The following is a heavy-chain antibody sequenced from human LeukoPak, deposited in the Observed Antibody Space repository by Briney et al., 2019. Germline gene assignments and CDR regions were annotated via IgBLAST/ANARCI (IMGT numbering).Heavy chain of an antibody. V-gene: IGHV3-53*01. CDR2: IYSGGST. Sequence: PAGSLRLSCAASGLTFSNNYMKWVRQAPGKGMEWVSLIYSGGSTYYADSVKGRFTISRDNPKNTVYLQMNSLRAEDTAVYYCARDRTTVTLFDYWGQGALVTVSS. J-gene: IGHJ4*02. CDR3: ARDRTTVTLFDY. CDR1: GLTFSNNY. D-gene: IGHD4-17*01.